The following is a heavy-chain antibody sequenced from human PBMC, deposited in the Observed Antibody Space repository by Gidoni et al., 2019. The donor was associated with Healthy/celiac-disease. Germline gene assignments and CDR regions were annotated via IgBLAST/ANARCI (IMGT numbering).Heavy chain of an antibody. CDR3: ARDGAVAGTVS. V-gene: IGHV4-61*01. D-gene: IGHD6-19*01. CDR2: IYYSGST. CDR1: GGSVSSGSYY. Sequence: QVQLQESGPGLVKPSETLSLTCTVPGGSVSSGSYYWSWIRQPPGKGLEWIGYIYYSGSTNYNPSLKSRVTISVDTSKNQFSLKLSSVTAADTAVYYCARDGAVAGTVSWGQGTLVTVSS. J-gene: IGHJ4*02.